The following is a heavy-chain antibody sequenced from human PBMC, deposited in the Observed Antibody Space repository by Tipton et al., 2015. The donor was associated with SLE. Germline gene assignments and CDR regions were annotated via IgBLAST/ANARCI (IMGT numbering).Heavy chain of an antibody. V-gene: IGHV1-69*09. J-gene: IGHJ5*02. CDR1: GGTFSSYA. CDR2: IIPILGIA. D-gene: IGHD6-19*01. Sequence: QLVQSGAEVKKPGSSVKVSCKASGGTFSSYAISWVRQAPGQGLEWMGGIIPILGIANYAQKFQGRVTITADKSTSTAYMELSSLRSEDTAVYYCARGDKQWLVQGNWFDPWGQGTLVTVSS. CDR3: ARGDKQWLVQGNWFDP.